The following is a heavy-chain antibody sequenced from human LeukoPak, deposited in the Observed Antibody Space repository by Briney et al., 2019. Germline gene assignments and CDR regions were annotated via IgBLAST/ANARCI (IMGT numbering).Heavy chain of an antibody. CDR1: GYSFTSYW. D-gene: IGHD4-17*01. Sequence: GESLKISFKGSGYSFTSYWIGWVRQMPGKGLEWMGTIYPGDSDTRYSPSFQGQVTISADKSISTAYLQWSSLKASDTAMYYCARPTMTTVSGDTVYYYYGMDVWGQGTTVTVSS. CDR3: ARPTMTTVSGDTVYYYYGMDV. V-gene: IGHV5-51*01. J-gene: IGHJ6*02. CDR2: IYPGDSDT.